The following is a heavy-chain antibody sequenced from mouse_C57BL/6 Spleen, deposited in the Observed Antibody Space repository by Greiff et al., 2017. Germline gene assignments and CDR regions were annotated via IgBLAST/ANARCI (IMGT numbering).Heavy chain of an antibody. D-gene: IGHD3-3*01. CDR1: GYTFTSYW. CDR3: ARGGDRRGFAY. V-gene: IGHV1-69*01. Sequence: QVQLQQPGAELVMPGASVKLSCKASGYTFTSYWMHWVKQRPGQGLEWIGEIDPSDSYTNYNQKFKGKSTLPVDKSSSTAYMQLSSLTSGDSAVYYCARGGDRRGFAYWGQGTLVTVSA. J-gene: IGHJ3*01. CDR2: IDPSDSYT.